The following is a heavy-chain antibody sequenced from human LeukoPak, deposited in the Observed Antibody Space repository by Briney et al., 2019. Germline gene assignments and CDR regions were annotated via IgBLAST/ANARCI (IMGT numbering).Heavy chain of an antibody. D-gene: IGHD3-22*01. V-gene: IGHV3-23*01. CDR2: ISGSGGST. Sequence: GGSLRLSCAASGFTFSSYAMSWVRQAPGKGLEWVSVISGSGGSTYYADSVKGRFTISRDNSKNTLYLQMNSLRAEDTAVYYCAKGSIPREYYYDSSGYYYFDYWGQGTLVTVSS. J-gene: IGHJ4*02. CDR3: AKGSIPREYYYDSSGYYYFDY. CDR1: GFTFSSYA.